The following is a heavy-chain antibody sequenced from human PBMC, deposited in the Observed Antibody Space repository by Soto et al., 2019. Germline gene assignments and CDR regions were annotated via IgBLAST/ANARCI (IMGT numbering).Heavy chain of an antibody. CDR2: LYDVFGS. D-gene: IGHD1-1*01. CDR1: GLTVSDTKY. V-gene: IGHV3-53*01. J-gene: IGHJ3*01. CDR3: ASWREREHAFDV. Sequence: DVQLVESGGGLIQPGESLRLSCVAFGLTVSDTKYVAWVRQAPGKGLEWVSALYDVFGSFYADSVKGRFTTSSDRSRSTVYLRMNDLRPDDTAVYYCASWREREHAFDVWGQGTAVIVSP.